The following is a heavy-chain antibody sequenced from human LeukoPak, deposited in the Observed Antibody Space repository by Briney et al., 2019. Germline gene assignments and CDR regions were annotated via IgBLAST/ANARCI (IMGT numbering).Heavy chain of an antibody. D-gene: IGHD3/OR15-3a*01. V-gene: IGHV1-46*01. CDR1: GYTFIRYY. CDR3: ARWTTTYLDY. Sequence: GASVKVSCKASGYTFIRYYIHWERQAPGQGLEWMGIVNPSGDSTNYAQKFQGRVTMTRDTSTSTVYMELSSLRSEDTAVYYCARWTTTYLDYWGQGTLVTVSS. J-gene: IGHJ4*02. CDR2: VNPSGDST.